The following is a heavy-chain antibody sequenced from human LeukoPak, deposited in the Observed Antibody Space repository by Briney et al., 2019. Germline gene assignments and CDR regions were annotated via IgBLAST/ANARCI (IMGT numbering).Heavy chain of an antibody. V-gene: IGHV4-59*01. CDR3: VKVGTGTIDY. D-gene: IGHD1-1*01. CDR1: GGPISGYY. CDR2: IYYSGTT. J-gene: IGHJ4*02. Sequence: SETLSLTCAVCGGPISGYYWGWIRQPQGKGLEWIGYIYYSGTTNYNPSLKSRVTISVDTSKNQFSLNLRSVTAADTAVYFCVKVGTGTIDYWGQGTLVTVSS.